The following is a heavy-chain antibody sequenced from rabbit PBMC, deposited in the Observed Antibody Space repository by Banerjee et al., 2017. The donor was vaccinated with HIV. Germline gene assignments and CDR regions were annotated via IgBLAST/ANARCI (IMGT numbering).Heavy chain of an antibody. CDR1: GFSFSSSYW. V-gene: IGHV1S45*01. CDR2: IYRSSGST. J-gene: IGHJ4*01. D-gene: IGHD6-1*01. Sequence: QEQLEESGGDLVKPEGSLILSCKASGFSFSSSYWICWVRQAPGTGLESIACIYRSSGSTWYASWVNGRFTISKTSSTTVTLQMTSLTAADTATYFCARDNTYGYAGYGYATEFIFNLWGQGTLVTVS. CDR3: ARDNTYGYAGYGYATEFIFNL.